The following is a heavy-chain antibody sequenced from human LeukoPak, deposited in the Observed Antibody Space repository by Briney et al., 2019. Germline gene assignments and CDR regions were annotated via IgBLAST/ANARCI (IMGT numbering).Heavy chain of an antibody. Sequence: PGGSLRLSCAASGFTFSSYWMTWVRQAPGKGLEWVANIKQDGSEKYYVDSVKGRFTISRDNAKNSLYLQMNSLRAEDTAVYYCAREDLELSLVGAHEDAFDIWGQGTMVTVSS. J-gene: IGHJ3*02. V-gene: IGHV3-7*01. CDR2: IKQDGSEK. CDR3: AREDLELSLVGAHEDAFDI. CDR1: GFTFSSYW. D-gene: IGHD1-26*01.